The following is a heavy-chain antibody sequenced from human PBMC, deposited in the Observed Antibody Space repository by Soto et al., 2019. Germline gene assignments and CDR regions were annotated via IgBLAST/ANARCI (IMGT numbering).Heavy chain of an antibody. CDR2: INPNSGNT. CDR3: ARGPGSLYFYYMVV. Sequence: QVQLVQSGAEVKKPGASVKVSCKASGYTFTSYDINWVRQATGQGLEWMGWINPNSGNTGYVQKFQGRVTMTMNTSMSTAYMDLSSLRSEDTAVYYCARGPGSLYFYYMVVCGKGTTVTVAS. J-gene: IGHJ6*03. V-gene: IGHV1-8*01. D-gene: IGHD6-13*01. CDR1: GYTFTSYD.